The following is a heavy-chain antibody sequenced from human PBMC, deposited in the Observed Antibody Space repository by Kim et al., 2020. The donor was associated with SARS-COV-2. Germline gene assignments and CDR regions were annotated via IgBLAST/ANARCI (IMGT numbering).Heavy chain of an antibody. J-gene: IGHJ4*01. Sequence: GGSLRLSCAASGSTFDDYGMSWVRQAPGKGLEWVSGINKNGDNTGYADSVKGRFTISRDNAKNSLYLQMNSLRAGDTALYYCARGYISGPFDSWGHGTLVTVSS. CDR1: GSTFDDYG. V-gene: IGHV3-20*04. CDR3: ARGYISGPFDS. CDR2: INKNGDNT. D-gene: IGHD6-19*01.